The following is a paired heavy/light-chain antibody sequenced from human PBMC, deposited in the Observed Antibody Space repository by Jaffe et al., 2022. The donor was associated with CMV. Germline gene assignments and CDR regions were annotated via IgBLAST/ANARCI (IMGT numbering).Heavy chain of an antibody. D-gene: IGHD6-19*01. CDR2: IWYDGSNK. V-gene: IGHV3-33*08. CDR1: GFTLSRYG. Sequence: QVQLVESGGGVVQPGRSLRLSCVASGFTLSRYGMHWVRQAPGKGLEWVSVIWYDGSNKYYADSVKGRFTISRDNSQNTLYLQLNNPRPEDTAVYYCAREAQQWRVTDRHWYFDLWGRGTLVTVPS. J-gene: IGHJ2*01. CDR3: AREAQQWRVTDRHWYFDL.
Light chain of an antibody. Sequence: QSALTQPASVSGSPGQSITISCTGTSSDVGSFNLVSWYQQYPGKAPKFIIYEVTKRPSGVSNRFSGSKSGNTASLTISGLQAEDEADYYCCSYAGSSIVKFGGGTKLTVL. CDR2: EVT. CDR3: CSYAGSSIVK. V-gene: IGLV2-23*02. CDR1: SSDVGSFNL. J-gene: IGLJ2*01.